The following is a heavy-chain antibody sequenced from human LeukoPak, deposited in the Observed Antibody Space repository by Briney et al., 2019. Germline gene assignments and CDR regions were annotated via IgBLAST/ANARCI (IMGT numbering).Heavy chain of an antibody. CDR1: GFTFSSYA. V-gene: IGHV3-23*01. D-gene: IGHD6-13*01. J-gene: IGHJ4*02. Sequence: PGESLRLSCAASGFTFSSYAMSWVRQARGKGLEWVSSICGSGDTTYYADSVKGRFTISRDNSKNALYMQMTSLRAEDTAVYYCAKGSSSSCYGNCHYWGQGTLVTASS. CDR3: AKGSSSSCYGNCHY. CDR2: ICGSGDTT.